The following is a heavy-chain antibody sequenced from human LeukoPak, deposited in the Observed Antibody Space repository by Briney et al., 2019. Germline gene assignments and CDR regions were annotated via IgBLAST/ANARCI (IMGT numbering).Heavy chain of an antibody. CDR3: ASARYNGNLA. CDR2: INPNSGGT. CDR1: GYTFTGYY. D-gene: IGHD1-7*01. V-gene: IGHV1-2*02. Sequence: ASVKVSCKASGYTFTGYYMRWVRQAPGQGLEWMGWINPNSGGTNYAQDFHGRVTMTRDASTSTAYMELSRLRSDDTAVYYCASARYNGNLAWGQGTLVTVSS. J-gene: IGHJ5*02.